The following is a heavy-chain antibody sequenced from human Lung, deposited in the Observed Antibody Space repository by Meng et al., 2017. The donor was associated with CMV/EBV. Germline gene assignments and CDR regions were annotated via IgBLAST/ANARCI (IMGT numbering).Heavy chain of an antibody. Sequence: SETLSLXCTVSGHPITTYYWSWIRQPPGKGLEWIGYIYYSGSTNYNPSLRSRVSISVDTSKNQFSLELSSVTAADTAIYYCARDRAAIGYYYYVMDVWGHGTTVTVPS. J-gene: IGHJ6*02. CDR1: GHPITTYY. CDR3: ARDRAAIGYYYYVMDV. V-gene: IGHV4-59*01. D-gene: IGHD2-2*01. CDR2: IYYSGST.